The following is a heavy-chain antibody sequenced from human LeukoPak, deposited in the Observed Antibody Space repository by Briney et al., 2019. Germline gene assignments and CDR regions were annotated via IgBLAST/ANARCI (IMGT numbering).Heavy chain of an antibody. J-gene: IGHJ1*01. CDR1: GGPISSSSYY. CDR3: ARHGRAVAGPKYFQH. CDR2: IYYSGST. V-gene: IGHV4-39*01. Sequence: SETLSLTCTVSGGPISSSSYYWGWIRQPPGKGLEWIGSIYYSGSTYYNPSLKSRVTISVDTSKNQFSLKLSSVTAADTAVYYCARHGRAVAGPKYFQHWGQGTLVTVSS. D-gene: IGHD6-19*01.